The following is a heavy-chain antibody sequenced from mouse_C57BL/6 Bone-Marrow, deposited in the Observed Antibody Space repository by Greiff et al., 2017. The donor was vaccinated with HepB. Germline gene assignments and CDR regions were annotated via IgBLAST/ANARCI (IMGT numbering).Heavy chain of an antibody. Sequence: VQLQQSGPGLVQPSQSLSITCTVSGFSLTSYGVHWVRQSPGKGLEWLGVIWSGGSTDYNAAFISRLSLSKDNSKSQVFFKMNSMQADDTAIYYCARKDYGSSHWYFDVWGTGTTVTVSS. CDR2: IWSGGST. CDR3: ARKDYGSSHWYFDV. CDR1: GFSLTSYG. J-gene: IGHJ1*03. V-gene: IGHV2-2*01. D-gene: IGHD1-1*01.